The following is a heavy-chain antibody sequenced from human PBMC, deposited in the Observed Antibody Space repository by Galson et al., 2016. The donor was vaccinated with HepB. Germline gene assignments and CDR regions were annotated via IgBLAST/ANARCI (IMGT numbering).Heavy chain of an antibody. D-gene: IGHD3-10*01. CDR3: ARDANLLIINDGFDI. Sequence: SLRLSCAVSGFTFSSYAMQWVRQAPGKGLEWVALISSDSNHIYYADSVKGRFTISRDNPKNTLFLQVDSLRTEDTAVYYCARDANLLIINDGFDIWGQGTMVTVSS. CDR2: ISSDSNHI. J-gene: IGHJ3*02. CDR1: GFTFSSYA. V-gene: IGHV3-30-3*01.